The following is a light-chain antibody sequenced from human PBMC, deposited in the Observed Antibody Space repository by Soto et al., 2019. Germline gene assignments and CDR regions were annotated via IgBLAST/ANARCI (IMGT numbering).Light chain of an antibody. V-gene: IGKV3-20*01. CDR1: QSISRTY. Sequence: IVLTQSPGTLSLSPGERVTLSCRASQSISRTYLAWYQQKPGQAPRLLIYSASTRATGIPDRFSGGGSGTDFTLTISRLEPEDFAVYYCQQYGSSTGTFGQGPKVEIK. CDR3: QQYGSSTGT. J-gene: IGKJ1*01. CDR2: SAS.